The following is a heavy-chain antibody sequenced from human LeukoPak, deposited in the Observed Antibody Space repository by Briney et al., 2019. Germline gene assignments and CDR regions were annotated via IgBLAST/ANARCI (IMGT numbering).Heavy chain of an antibody. V-gene: IGHV4-30-4*01. CDR2: IYYSGNT. D-gene: IGHD6-19*01. J-gene: IGHJ3*02. CDR3: AKYSSAWYPHAFDI. Sequence: SQTLSLTCTVSGGSISSGDYYWSWIRQPPGKGLEWIGDIYYSGNTYYNPSLKSRVTISVDTSKNQFSLKLTSVTAADTPTYYCAKYSSAWYPHAFDIWGQGTMVTVSS. CDR1: GGSISSGDYY.